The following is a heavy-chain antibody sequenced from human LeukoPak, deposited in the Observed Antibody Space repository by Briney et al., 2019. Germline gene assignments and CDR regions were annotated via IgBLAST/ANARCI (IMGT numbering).Heavy chain of an antibody. Sequence: GASVKVSCKASGYTFSSYGISWVRQAPGQGLEWMGWINPNGGGTHYAQKFQGWVTMTRDTSISTAYMELSRLRSDDTAVYYCARGGTYFDYWGQGTLVTVSS. J-gene: IGHJ4*02. CDR1: GYTFSSYG. V-gene: IGHV1-2*04. CDR2: INPNGGGT. D-gene: IGHD1-26*01. CDR3: ARGGTYFDY.